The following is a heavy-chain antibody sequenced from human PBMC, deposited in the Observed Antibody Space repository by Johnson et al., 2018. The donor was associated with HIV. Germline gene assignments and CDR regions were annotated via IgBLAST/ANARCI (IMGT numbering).Heavy chain of an antibody. CDR1: GFTFSSYG. CDR3: ATFGGGSFHAFDI. D-gene: IGHD1-26*01. V-gene: IGHV3-30*03. Sequence: QVQLVESGGGLVQPGRSLRLSCAASGFTFSSYGMHWVRQAPGKGLEWVAVISYDGSNKYYADSVKGRFTISRDNSKNSLYLQMNSLRAEDTAVYYCATFGGGSFHAFDIWGQGTMVTVSS. J-gene: IGHJ3*02. CDR2: ISYDGSNK.